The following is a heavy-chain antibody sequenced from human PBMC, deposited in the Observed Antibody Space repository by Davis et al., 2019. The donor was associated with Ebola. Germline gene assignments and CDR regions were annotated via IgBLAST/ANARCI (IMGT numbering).Heavy chain of an antibody. V-gene: IGHV1-69*13. D-gene: IGHD3-22*01. CDR3: ARGGGGDSSGFQSWFDP. CDR2: IIPLFGTA. J-gene: IGHJ5*02. Sequence: SVKVSCKASGGTFTSYAISWVRRAPGQGLEWMGGIIPLFGTANYAQKFQDRVTITADESTSTSYMELNSLRSDDTAVYYCARGGGGDSSGFQSWFDPWGQGTLVTVSS. CDR1: GGTFTSYA.